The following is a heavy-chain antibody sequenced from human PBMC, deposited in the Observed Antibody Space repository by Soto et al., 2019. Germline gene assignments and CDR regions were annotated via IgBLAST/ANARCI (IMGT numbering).Heavy chain of an antibody. CDR1: GFTFDDYA. Sequence: SLRLSCAASGFTFDDYAMHWVRHAPGKGLERVSGISWNSGSIGYADSVKGRFTISRDNAKNSLYLQMNSLRAEDTALYYCAKDRDYDILNGGSGVDIWGQGTMVTVSS. CDR2: ISWNSGSI. D-gene: IGHD3-9*01. V-gene: IGHV3-9*01. CDR3: AKDRDYDILNGGSGVDI. J-gene: IGHJ3*02.